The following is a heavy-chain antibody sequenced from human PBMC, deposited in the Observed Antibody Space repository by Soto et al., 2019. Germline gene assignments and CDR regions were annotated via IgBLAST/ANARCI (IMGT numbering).Heavy chain of an antibody. Sequence: QVQLVQSGAEVKKPGSSVKVSCKASGGTFSSYAISWVRQAPGQGLEWMGGIIPIFGTANYAQKFQGRVTMTGDESRSTAYMELSSLRAEDTAVYYCAIGGIVIRGKPATWYFDLWGRGTLVTVSS. D-gene: IGHD3-10*01. CDR3: AIGGIVIRGKPATWYFDL. CDR1: GGTFSSYA. CDR2: IIPIFGTA. V-gene: IGHV1-69*01. J-gene: IGHJ2*01.